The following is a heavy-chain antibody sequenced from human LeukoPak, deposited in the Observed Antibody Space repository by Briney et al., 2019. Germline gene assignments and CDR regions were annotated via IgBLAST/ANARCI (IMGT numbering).Heavy chain of an antibody. CDR2: IDPGDSDT. Sequence: GESLKISCKGSGYSFTTYWIGWVRQMPGKGLEWMGAIDPGDSDTRNSPSFQGQVTISADKSINTAYLQWSSLKASDTAMYYCAGPGVTFEVDYWGQGTLVTVSS. V-gene: IGHV5-51*01. J-gene: IGHJ4*02. CDR1: GYSFTTYW. D-gene: IGHD2-8*01. CDR3: AGPGVTFEVDY.